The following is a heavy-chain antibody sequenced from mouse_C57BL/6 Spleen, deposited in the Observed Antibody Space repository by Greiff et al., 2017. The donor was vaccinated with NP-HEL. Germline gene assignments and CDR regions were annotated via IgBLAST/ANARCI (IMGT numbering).Heavy chain of an antibody. Sequence: EVQLQQSGPELVKPGASVKISCKASGYTFTDYYMNWVKQSHGKSLEWIGDINPNNGGTSYNQKFKGKATLTVDKSSSTAYMELRSLTSEDSAVYYCARWMPDYDGGENFDYWGQGTTLTVSS. D-gene: IGHD2-4*01. V-gene: IGHV1-26*01. J-gene: IGHJ2*01. CDR2: INPNNGGT. CDR3: ARWMPDYDGGENFDY. CDR1: GYTFTDYY.